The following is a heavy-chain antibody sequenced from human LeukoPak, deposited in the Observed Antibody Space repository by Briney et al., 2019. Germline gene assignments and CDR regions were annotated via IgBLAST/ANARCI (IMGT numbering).Heavy chain of an antibody. CDR2: ISGSGGST. CDR3: AKATYYYGSGSYSPNVPFDY. CDR1: GFTFSSYA. J-gene: IGHJ4*02. D-gene: IGHD3-10*01. V-gene: IGHV3-23*01. Sequence: PGGSLRLSCAASGFTFSSYAMSWVRQAPGKGLEWVSAISGSGGSTYYADSVKGRFTISRDNSKNTLYLQMNSLRAEDTAVYYCAKATYYYGSGSYSPNVPFDYWGQGTLVTVSS.